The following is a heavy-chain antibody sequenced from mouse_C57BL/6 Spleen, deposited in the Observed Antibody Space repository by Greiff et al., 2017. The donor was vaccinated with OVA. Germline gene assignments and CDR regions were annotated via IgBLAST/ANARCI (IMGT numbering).Heavy chain of an antibody. J-gene: IGHJ1*03. D-gene: IGHD2-10*02. CDR1: GFSLTSYG. CDR2: IWRGGST. V-gene: IGHV2-5*01. Sequence: QVQLKESGPGLVQPSQSLSITCTVSGFSLTSYGVHWVRQSPGKGLEWLGVIWRGGSTDYNAAFMSRLSITKDNSKSQVFFKMNSLQADDTAIYYCAKKSMGLRLGYFDVWGTGTTVTVSS. CDR3: AKKSMGLRLGYFDV.